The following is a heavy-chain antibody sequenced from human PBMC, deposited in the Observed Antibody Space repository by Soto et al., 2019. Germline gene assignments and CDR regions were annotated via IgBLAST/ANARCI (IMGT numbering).Heavy chain of an antibody. CDR3: AREGWGVPAASYYYYGMDV. D-gene: IGHD2-2*01. J-gene: IGHJ6*02. Sequence: SETLSLTCTVSGGSISSYYWSWIRQPPGKGLEWIGYIYYSGSTNYNPSLKSRVTISVDTSKNQFSLKLSSVTAADTAVYYCAREGWGVPAASYYYYGMDVWGQGTTVTVSS. V-gene: IGHV4-59*01. CDR2: IYYSGST. CDR1: GGSISSYY.